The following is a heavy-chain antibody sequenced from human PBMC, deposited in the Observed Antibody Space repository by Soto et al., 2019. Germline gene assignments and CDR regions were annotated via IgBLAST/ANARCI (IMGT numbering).Heavy chain of an antibody. V-gene: IGHV3-64*04. CDR1: GFIFSEST. CDR2: VSTSGRST. J-gene: IGHJ6*02. Sequence: GGSLRLSCSASGFIFSESTIYWVRQVPGKGLEAISAVSTSGRSTYYADSVKGRFTISRDNSKNTLYLQMNSLRAEDTAVYYCARSRDGYSFYFYYGMDGWGQGTTVTVSS. CDR3: ARSRDGYSFYFYYGMDG. D-gene: IGHD4-4*01.